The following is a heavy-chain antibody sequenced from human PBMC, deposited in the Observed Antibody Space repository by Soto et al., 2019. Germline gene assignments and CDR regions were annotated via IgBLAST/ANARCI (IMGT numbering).Heavy chain of an antibody. Sequence: ASVKVSCKASGYTFTGYGISWVRQAPGQGLEWMGWISAYNGNTNYAQQLQGRVTMTTDTSTSTAYMELRSLRSDDTAVYYCARELYCYGYRPYYYYHMDVWGKGTTVTVSS. V-gene: IGHV1-18*01. CDR1: GYTFTGYG. CDR2: ISAYNGNT. J-gene: IGHJ6*03. D-gene: IGHD5-18*01. CDR3: ARELYCYGYRPYYYYHMDV.